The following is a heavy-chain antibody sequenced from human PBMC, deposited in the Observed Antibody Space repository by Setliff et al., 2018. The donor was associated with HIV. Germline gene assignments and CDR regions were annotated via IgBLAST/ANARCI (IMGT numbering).Heavy chain of an antibody. D-gene: IGHD3-22*01. J-gene: IGHJ3*02. V-gene: IGHV1-18*01. CDR1: GYTFTSYG. CDR3: ARVRLIFTMIVVVSGAFDI. CDR2: ISAYNGNT. Sequence: ASVKVSCKASGYTFTSYGISWVRQAPGQGLEWMGWISAYNGNTNYAQKLQGRVTMTTDTSTSTAYMELRSLRSDDTAVYYCARVRLIFTMIVVVSGAFDIWGQVTMVTVSS.